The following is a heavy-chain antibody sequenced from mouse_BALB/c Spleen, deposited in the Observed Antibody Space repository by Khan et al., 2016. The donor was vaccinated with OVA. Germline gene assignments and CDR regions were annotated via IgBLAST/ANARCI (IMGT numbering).Heavy chain of an antibody. CDR2: ISESGVT. CDR3: ARGNYYGYYFDY. V-gene: IGHV3-2*02. Sequence: EVKLQESGPGLVKPSQSLSLTCTVTGYSITSGYAWNWIRQFPGNKLECMGYISESGVTSYNQTFKSRISLTRDTSKNPSFLQWNSVTTEYTATYYCARGNYYGYYFDYWGQGTTLTVSS. J-gene: IGHJ2*01. CDR1: GYSITSGYA. D-gene: IGHD1-1*01.